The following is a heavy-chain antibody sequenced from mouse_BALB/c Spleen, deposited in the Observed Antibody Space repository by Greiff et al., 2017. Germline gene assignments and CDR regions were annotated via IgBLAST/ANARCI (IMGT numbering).Heavy chain of an antibody. CDR3: NDYSGFAY. V-gene: IGHV14-4*02. Sequence: EVQLQQSGAELVRSGASVKLSCTASGFNIKDYYMHWVKQRPEQGLEWIGWIDPENGDTEYAPKFQGKATMTADTSSNTAYLQISSLTSEDTAVYYCNDYSGFAYWGQGTLVTVSA. J-gene: IGHJ3*01. CDR1: GFNIKDYY. D-gene: IGHD1-1*01. CDR2: IDPENGDT.